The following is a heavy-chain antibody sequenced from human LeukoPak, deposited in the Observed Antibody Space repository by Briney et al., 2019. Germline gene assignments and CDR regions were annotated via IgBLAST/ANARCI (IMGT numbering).Heavy chain of an antibody. CDR2: INSDGSST. CDR3: ARVDCSGGSCYFDY. V-gene: IGHV3-74*01. D-gene: IGHD2-15*01. J-gene: IGHJ4*02. CDR1: DFTFRTYS. Sequence: GGSPRLSCGASDFTFRTYSMIWARQTPGKGLVWVSRINSDGSSTRYADSVKGRFTISRDNAKNTLDLQMSSLRAEDTAVYYCARVDCSGGSCYFDYWGQGTLVTVSS.